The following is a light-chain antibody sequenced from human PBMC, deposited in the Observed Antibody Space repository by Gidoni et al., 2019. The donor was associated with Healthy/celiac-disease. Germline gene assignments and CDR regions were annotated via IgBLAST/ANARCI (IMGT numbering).Light chain of an antibody. Sequence: DFQMTLSPSTLSASVGDRVTITCRASQSISSWLAWYQQKPGNAPKLLIYKASSLESGVPSRFSGSGSGTEFTLTISSLQPDDFATYYCQQYNSYSWTFGQGTKVEIK. CDR3: QQYNSYSWT. J-gene: IGKJ1*01. CDR2: KAS. CDR1: QSISSW. V-gene: IGKV1-5*03.